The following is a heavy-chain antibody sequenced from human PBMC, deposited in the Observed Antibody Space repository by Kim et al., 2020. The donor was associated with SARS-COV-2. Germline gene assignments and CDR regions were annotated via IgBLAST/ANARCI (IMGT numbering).Heavy chain of an antibody. Sequence: KYYVDAVKGRFTISRDNAKNSLYLQMNSLRAEDTAVYYCARDLMGGFDYWGQGTLVTVSS. V-gene: IGHV3-7*01. CDR2: K. J-gene: IGHJ4*02. CDR3: ARDLMGGFDY.